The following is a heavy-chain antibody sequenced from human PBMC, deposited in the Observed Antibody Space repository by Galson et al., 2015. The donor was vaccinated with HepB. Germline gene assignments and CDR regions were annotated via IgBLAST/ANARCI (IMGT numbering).Heavy chain of an antibody. J-gene: IGHJ4*02. D-gene: IGHD4-17*01. CDR1: GYSFTTNW. Sequence: QSGAEVKKPGESLKISCTDSGYSFTTNWIGWVRQMPGKGLEWMGIIYPGDSDTRYSPSFEGQVTISADKSISTAYLQWSSLKASDTAMYFCARRQDYGDYFEYWGQGTLLTVSS. CDR2: IYPGDSDT. V-gene: IGHV5-51*01. CDR3: ARRQDYGDYFEY.